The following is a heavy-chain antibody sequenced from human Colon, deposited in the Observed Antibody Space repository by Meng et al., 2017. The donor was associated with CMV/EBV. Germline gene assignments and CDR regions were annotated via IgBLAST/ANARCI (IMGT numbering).Heavy chain of an antibody. CDR3: GRTKELHYHDNSGSFDS. V-gene: IGHV3-30*04. J-gene: IGHJ4*02. Sequence: FSFSDYAMHWVRQAPGKGLEWLTVIAYDGKNKYDADSVKGRFTISRDTSTNTLYLQMNSLRPEDTAVYYCGRTKELHYHDNSGSFDSWGQGILVTVSS. CDR2: IAYDGKNK. CDR1: FSFSDYA. D-gene: IGHD3-22*01.